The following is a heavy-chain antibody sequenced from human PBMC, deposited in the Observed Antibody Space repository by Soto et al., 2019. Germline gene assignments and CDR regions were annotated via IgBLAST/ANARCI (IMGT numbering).Heavy chain of an antibody. Sequence: PGGSLRLSCSASGFTFSIYAMHWVRQAPGKGLEYVSSISTNGGSTDYADSVKGRFTISRDNSKNTVYLQMSSLRVEDTAVYYCVKGEYYYDSSGYYPLDYWGQGT. V-gene: IGHV3-64D*06. CDR2: ISTNGGST. CDR3: VKGEYYYDSSGYYPLDY. CDR1: GFTFSIYA. D-gene: IGHD3-22*01. J-gene: IGHJ4*02.